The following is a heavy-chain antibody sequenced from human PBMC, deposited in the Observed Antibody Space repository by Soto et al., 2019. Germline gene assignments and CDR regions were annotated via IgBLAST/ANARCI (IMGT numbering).Heavy chain of an antibody. CDR3: ASAFFREGLIAARPFDY. CDR1: GDSVSRNSAA. D-gene: IGHD6-6*01. J-gene: IGHJ4*02. V-gene: IGHV6-1*01. CDR2: TYYRSKWYS. Sequence: SQTLSLTCAISGDSVSRNSAAWNWIRQSPSRGLEWLGRTYYRSKWYSDYAISVKGRITINPDTSKNHLSLQLNSVTPEDTAVYYCASAFFREGLIAARPFDYWGQGTLVTV.